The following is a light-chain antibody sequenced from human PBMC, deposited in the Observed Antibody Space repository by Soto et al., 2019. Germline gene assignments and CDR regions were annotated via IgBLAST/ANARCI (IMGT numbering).Light chain of an antibody. V-gene: IGKV1-9*01. CDR3: QQLNSYPET. CDR2: AAS. CDR1: QGISSY. J-gene: IGKJ4*01. Sequence: DIQLTQSPSFLSASVGDRVTITCRASQGISSYLAWYQQKPGKAPKLLIYAASTLQSGVPSRFSGSGSGTEFTLTISSLQPEDFATYCCQQLNSYPETVGGGTKVEIK.